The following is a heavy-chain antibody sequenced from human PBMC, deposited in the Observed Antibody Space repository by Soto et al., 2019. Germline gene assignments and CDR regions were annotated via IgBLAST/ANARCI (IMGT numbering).Heavy chain of an antibody. Sequence: ASVKVSCKASGYTFTSYAMLWVRQAPGQRLEWMGWINAGNGNTKYSQKFQGRVTITRDTSASTAYMELSSLRSEDTAVYYCARVDHYYNTGYLPFDHWGQGTLVTVSS. V-gene: IGHV1-3*01. D-gene: IGHD3-22*01. J-gene: IGHJ4*02. CDR2: INAGNGNT. CDR1: GYTFTSYA. CDR3: ARVDHYYNTGYLPFDH.